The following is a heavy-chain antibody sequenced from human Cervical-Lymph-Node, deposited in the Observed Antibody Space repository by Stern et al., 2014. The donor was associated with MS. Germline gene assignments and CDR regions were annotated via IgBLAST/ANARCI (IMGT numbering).Heavy chain of an antibody. D-gene: IGHD3-3*01. Sequence: QVQLVESGGGVVQPGRSLRLACEASGFTFSTTGMHWVRQAPGKGLEWVAGIRFDGSNKQYGVSVKGRFTISRDNSKNTLYLQMKTLRAEDTAVYYCAKDLGYDFYGMDAWGEGTTVTVSS. CDR2: IRFDGSNK. V-gene: IGHV3-30*18. J-gene: IGHJ6*04. CDR1: GFTFSTTG. CDR3: AKDLGYDFYGMDA.